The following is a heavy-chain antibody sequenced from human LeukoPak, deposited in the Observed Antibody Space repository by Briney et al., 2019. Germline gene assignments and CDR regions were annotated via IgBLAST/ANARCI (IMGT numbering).Heavy chain of an antibody. CDR2: INPSGGDT. V-gene: IGHV1-46*01. CDR1: GYTFTTYH. D-gene: IGHD3-22*01. CDR3: ARASDYDSSGYYPYYFDY. J-gene: IGHJ4*02. Sequence: ASVKVSCKASGYTFTTYHIHWVRQAPGQGLEWMGMINPSGGDTNYAQKFQGRVTMTRATSTSTAYMELSSLRSEDTAVYYCARASDYDSSGYYPYYFDYWGQGTLVTVSS.